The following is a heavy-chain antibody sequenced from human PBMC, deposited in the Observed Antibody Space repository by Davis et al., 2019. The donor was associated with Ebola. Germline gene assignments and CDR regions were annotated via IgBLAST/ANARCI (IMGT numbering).Heavy chain of an antibody. V-gene: IGHV3-53*01. CDR2: IYSGGRT. CDR3: ARDESYRIDF. CDR1: GFTVSSNY. Sequence: GESLKISCAASGFTVSSNYMSWVRQAPGKGLEWVSVIYSGGRTYYADSVEGRFTISRDNTKNTLYLQMNSLRAEDTAVYYCARDESYRIDFWGQGTLVTVSS. D-gene: IGHD3-10*01. J-gene: IGHJ4*02.